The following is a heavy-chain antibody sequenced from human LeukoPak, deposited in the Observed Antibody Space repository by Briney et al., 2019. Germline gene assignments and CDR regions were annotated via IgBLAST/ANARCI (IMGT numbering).Heavy chain of an antibody. CDR3: AREYYYDETPDY. CDR1: GYTFTDYA. J-gene: IGHJ4*02. V-gene: IGHV1-3*04. Sequence: ASVKVSCRASGYTFTDYAIHWVRQAPGQRLEWMGWINTGNGNTKYSQKFQDRVTLTRDTSASTVYMELSSLRSEDTAVYYCAREYYYDETPDYWGQGTLVSVSS. CDR2: INTGNGNT. D-gene: IGHD3-22*01.